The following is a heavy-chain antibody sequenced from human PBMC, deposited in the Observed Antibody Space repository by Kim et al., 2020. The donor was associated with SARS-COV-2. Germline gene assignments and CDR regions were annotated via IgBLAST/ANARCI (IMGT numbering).Heavy chain of an antibody. J-gene: IGHJ4*02. CDR1: GFTFSSYA. CDR2: ISYDGSNK. D-gene: IGHD3-9*01. CDR3: ARDHYDILTGYGPTFDY. V-gene: IGHV3-30*04. Sequence: GGSLRLSCAASGFTFSSYAMHWVRQAPGKGLEWVSVISYDGSNKYYADSVKGRFTISRDNSKNTLYLQMNSLRAEDTAVYYCARDHYDILTGYGPTFDYWGQGTLVTVSS.